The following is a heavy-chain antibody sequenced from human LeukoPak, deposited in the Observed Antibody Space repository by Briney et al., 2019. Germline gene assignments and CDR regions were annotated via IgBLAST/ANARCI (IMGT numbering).Heavy chain of an antibody. CDR3: AREGSGYYDSSGTFDY. D-gene: IGHD3-22*01. V-gene: IGHV1-2*04. Sequence: ASVKVSCKASGYTFTGYYMHWVRQAPGQGLEWMGWINPNSGGTNHAQKFQGWVTMTRDTSISTAYMELSRLRSDDTAVCYCAREGSGYYDSSGTFDYWGQGTLVTVSS. CDR1: GYTFTGYY. J-gene: IGHJ4*02. CDR2: INPNSGGT.